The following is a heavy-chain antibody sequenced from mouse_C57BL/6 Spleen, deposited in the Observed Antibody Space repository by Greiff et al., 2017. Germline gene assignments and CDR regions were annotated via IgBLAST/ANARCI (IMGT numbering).Heavy chain of an antibody. D-gene: IGHD3-3*01. J-gene: IGHJ1*03. CDR2: ISYSGST. V-gene: IGHV3-1*01. CDR1: GYSITSGYD. Sequence: EVHLVESGPGMVKPSQSLSLTCTVTGYSITSGYDWHWIRHFPGNKLEWMGYISYSGSTNYTPSLKSRISFTHDTSKNHFFLKLNSVTTEDTATSYCAGGGRGGDVHFDVWGTGTPVTVSS. CDR3: AGGGRGGDVHFDV.